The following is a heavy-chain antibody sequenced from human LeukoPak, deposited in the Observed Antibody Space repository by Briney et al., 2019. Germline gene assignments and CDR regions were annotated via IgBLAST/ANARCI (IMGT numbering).Heavy chain of an antibody. CDR2: IYYSGST. D-gene: IGHD3-3*01. CDR1: GYSISSGYY. Sequence: PSETLSLTCTVSGYSISSGYYWSWIRQPPGKGLEWIGNIYYSGSTNYNPSLKSRVTISVDTSKNQFSLRLSSVTAADTAVYYCASVTSTYDFPYWGQGTLVTVSS. CDR3: ASVTSTYDFPY. J-gene: IGHJ4*02. V-gene: IGHV4-61*01.